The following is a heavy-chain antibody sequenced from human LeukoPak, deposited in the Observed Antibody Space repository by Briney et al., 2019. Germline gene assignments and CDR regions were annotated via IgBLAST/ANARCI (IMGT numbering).Heavy chain of an antibody. D-gene: IGHD6-19*01. J-gene: IGHJ5*02. CDR3: ASSSGWYEMVSWFDP. Sequence: GGSLRLSCAASGFTFSSYAMSWVRQAPGKGLEWVSAISGSGGSTYYADSVKGRFTISRDNSKNTLYLQMNSLRAEDTAVYYCASSSGWYEMVSWFDPWGQGTLVTVSS. CDR2: ISGSGGST. CDR1: GFTFSSYA. V-gene: IGHV3-23*01.